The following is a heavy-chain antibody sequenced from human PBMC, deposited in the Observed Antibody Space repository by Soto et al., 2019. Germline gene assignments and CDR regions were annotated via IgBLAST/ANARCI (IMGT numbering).Heavy chain of an antibody. CDR3: ARWGQYYDFCSGYYIDV. Sequence: EVQLVESGGGLVQPGGSLRLSCAASGFTFSSYSMNWVRQAPGKGLEWVSYISSSSSTIYYADSVKGRFTISRDNAKNSLYLQMNSRREEDTAVYYCARWGQYYDFCSGYYIDVWGQGTLGTVSS. V-gene: IGHV3-48*02. CDR1: GFTFSSYS. CDR2: ISSSSSTI. J-gene: IGHJ4*02. D-gene: IGHD3-3*01.